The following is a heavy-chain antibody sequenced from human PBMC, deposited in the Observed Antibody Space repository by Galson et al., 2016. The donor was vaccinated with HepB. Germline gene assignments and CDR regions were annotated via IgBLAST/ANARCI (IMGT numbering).Heavy chain of an antibody. V-gene: IGHV3-66*01. CDR1: GFTVTSNY. J-gene: IGHJ3*02. Sequence: SLRLSCAASGFTVTSNYMSWIRQAPGKGLEWVSVMFTSGSTFYADSVTGRFTISRDHWKNTLYLQMNSLRREDTAVYYCARAGIDDRGSAYYNGFDIWGQGTVVSVSS. D-gene: IGHD3-22*01. CDR3: ARAGIDDRGSAYYNGFDI. CDR2: MFTSGST.